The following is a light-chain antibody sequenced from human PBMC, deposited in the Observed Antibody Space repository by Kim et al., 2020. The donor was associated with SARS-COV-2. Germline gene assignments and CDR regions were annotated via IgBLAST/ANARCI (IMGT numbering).Light chain of an antibody. CDR1: QSVRDK. CDR3: HQYHLWPPRT. CDR2: ITS. Sequence: EIVMTQSPATLSLSPVERATLSCRASQSVRDKVAWYQHKPGQAPRLLIYITSVSVSACPARIGGSGSGTEFALTISSLQSEDSAVYYCHQYHLWPPRTFGKGTKVDIK. V-gene: IGKV3-15*01. J-gene: IGKJ1*01.